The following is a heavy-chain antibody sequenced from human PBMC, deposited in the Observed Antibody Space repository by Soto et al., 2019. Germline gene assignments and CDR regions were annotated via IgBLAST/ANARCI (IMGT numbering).Heavy chain of an antibody. Sequence: PRGSLRLSCAASGFTFSGSSMHWVRQASGKGLEWVGRIRSKANSYATAYAASVKGRFTISRDDSKNTAYLQMNSLKTEDRAVYCCTIAYYYDSSGPRRDYWGQGTLVNVS. V-gene: IGHV3-73*01. J-gene: IGHJ4*02. CDR2: IRSKANSYAT. CDR3: TIAYYYDSSGPRRDY. CDR1: GFTFSGSS. D-gene: IGHD3-22*01.